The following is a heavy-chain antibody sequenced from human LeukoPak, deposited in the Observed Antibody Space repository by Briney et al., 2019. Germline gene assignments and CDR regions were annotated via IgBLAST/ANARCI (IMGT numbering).Heavy chain of an antibody. CDR3: ARVGLVGAKADY. V-gene: IGHV4-39*07. CDR1: GGSISSSSYY. CDR2: IYYSGST. J-gene: IGHJ4*02. Sequence: SETLSLTCTVSGGSISSSSYYWGWIRQPPGKGLEWIGSIYYSGSTYYNPSLKSRVTISVDTSKNQFSLKLSSVTAADTAVYYCARVGLVGAKADYWGQGTLVTVSS. D-gene: IGHD1-26*01.